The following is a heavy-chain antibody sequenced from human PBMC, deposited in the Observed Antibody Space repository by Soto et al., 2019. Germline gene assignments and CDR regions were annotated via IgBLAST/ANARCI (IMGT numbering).Heavy chain of an antibody. CDR3: ARDIDGYYGMDV. J-gene: IGHJ6*02. D-gene: IGHD2-15*01. CDR1: GGSVSSGSYY. V-gene: IGHV4-61*01. Sequence: SETLSLTCTVSGGSVSSGSYYWSWTRQPPGKGLEWIGYIYYSGSTNYNPSLKSRVTISVDTSKNQFSLKLSSVTAADTAVYYCARDIDGYYGMDVWGQGTTVTVSS. CDR2: IYYSGST.